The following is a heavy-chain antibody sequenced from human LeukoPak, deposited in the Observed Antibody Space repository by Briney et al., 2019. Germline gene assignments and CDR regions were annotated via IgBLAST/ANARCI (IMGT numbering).Heavy chain of an antibody. J-gene: IGHJ4*02. V-gene: IGHV4-59*01. D-gene: IGHD2-21*01. CDR3: ARDHIYCGGDCYLVY. Sequence: SETLSLTCSAFSDSISSYYWSWIRQPPGKGLEWVGYFYSSGKINYNPSLKSRVSISVDTSKSQFSLKLSSVTAADTAVYYCARDHIYCGGDCYLVYWGQGTLVTVSS. CDR2: FYSSGKI. CDR1: SDSISSYY.